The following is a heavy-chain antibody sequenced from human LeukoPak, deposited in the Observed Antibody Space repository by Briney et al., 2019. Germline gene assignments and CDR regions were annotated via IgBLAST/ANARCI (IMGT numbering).Heavy chain of an antibody. Sequence: ASVKVSCKASGYTFTSYYMHSVRQTPGQGLEWMGIINPSGGSTSYAQKFQGRVTMTRDMSTSTVYMELSSLRSEDTAVYYCARYWEDYGDYWGQGTLVTVSS. CDR2: INPSGGST. D-gene: IGHD1-26*01. CDR1: GYTFTSYY. J-gene: IGHJ4*02. V-gene: IGHV1-46*01. CDR3: ARYWEDYGDY.